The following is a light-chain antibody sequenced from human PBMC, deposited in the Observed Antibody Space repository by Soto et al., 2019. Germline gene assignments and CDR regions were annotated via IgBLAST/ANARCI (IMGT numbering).Light chain of an antibody. J-gene: IGLJ1*01. V-gene: IGLV2-11*01. CDR1: SGDVGGYIY. Sequence: QSALTQPRSVSGSPGQSVAISCTGTSGDVGGYIYVSWYQQHPGNAPKLIIYDVAKRPSGVPDRFSGSKSGNTASLTISGLQAEDAADYYCCSYAGGPFVFGTGTKVTVL. CDR3: CSYAGGPFV. CDR2: DVA.